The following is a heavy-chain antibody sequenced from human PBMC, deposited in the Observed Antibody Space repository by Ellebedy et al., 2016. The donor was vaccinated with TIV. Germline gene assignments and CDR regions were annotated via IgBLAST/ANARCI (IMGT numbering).Heavy chain of an antibody. CDR1: GYTFTSYY. CDR2: INPSGGST. CDR3: AREVVVVAATGEGYNYYGMDV. Sequence: ASVKVSCKASGYTFTSYYMHWVRQAPGQGLEWMGIINPSGGSTSYAQKLQGRVTMTRDTSTSTVYMELSSLRSEDTAVYYCAREVVVVAATGEGYNYYGMDVWGQGTTVTVSS. J-gene: IGHJ6*02. V-gene: IGHV1-46*04. D-gene: IGHD2-15*01.